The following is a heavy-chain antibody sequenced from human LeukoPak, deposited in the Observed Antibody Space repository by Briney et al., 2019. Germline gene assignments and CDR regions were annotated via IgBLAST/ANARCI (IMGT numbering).Heavy chain of an antibody. CDR1: GGSIGSYY. D-gene: IGHD2-8*02. CDR2: IYTSGST. Sequence: PSETLSLTCTVSGGSIGSYYWSWIRQPAGKGLEWIGRIYTSGSTNYNPSLKSRVTMSVDTSKNQFSLKLSSVTAADTAVYYCARGVVYAGPRVFYYYYMDVWGKGTTVTVSS. J-gene: IGHJ6*03. V-gene: IGHV4-4*07. CDR3: ARGVVYAGPRVFYYYYMDV.